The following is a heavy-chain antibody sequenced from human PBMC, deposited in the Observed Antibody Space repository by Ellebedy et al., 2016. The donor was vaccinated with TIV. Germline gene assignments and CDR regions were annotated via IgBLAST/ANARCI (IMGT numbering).Heavy chain of an antibody. V-gene: IGHV3-48*04. CDR2: ISGTGNTI. CDR1: GFPFSSYS. D-gene: IGHD3-10*01. Sequence: GESLKISXAASGFPFSSYSMNWVRQAPGKGLEWLAYISGTGNTIYSADSVKGRFTISRDNAQNSLYLQMNSLRVEDTAIYYCAKIYYGAGSYPFENWGQGTLVTVSS. CDR3: AKIYYGAGSYPFEN. J-gene: IGHJ4*02.